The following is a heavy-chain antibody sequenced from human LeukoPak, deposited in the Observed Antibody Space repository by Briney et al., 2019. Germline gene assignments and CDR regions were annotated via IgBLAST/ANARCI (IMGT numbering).Heavy chain of an antibody. D-gene: IGHD5-18*01. Sequence: PGGSLRLSCAASGFTFSSYAMHWVRQAPGKGLEWVAVISYDGSNKYYADSVKGRFTISRDNAKNSLYLQMNSLRAEDTALYYCAKGIQLWSLTTALGYWGQGTLVSVSS. CDR2: ISYDGSNK. CDR1: GFTFSSYA. J-gene: IGHJ4*02. V-gene: IGHV3-30-3*01. CDR3: AKGIQLWSLTTALGY.